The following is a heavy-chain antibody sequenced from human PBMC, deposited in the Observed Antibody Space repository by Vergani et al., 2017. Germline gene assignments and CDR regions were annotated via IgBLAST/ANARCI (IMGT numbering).Heavy chain of an antibody. J-gene: IGHJ3*02. V-gene: IGHV3-23*01. D-gene: IGHD6-19*01. CDR1: GFTFIMHA. Sequence: EVQLLESGGDLVQPGGSLRLSCAASGFTFIMHAMSWVRQAPGKGLEWVSTLSASDRRTHYADSVKGRFTISRDNSKNTLFLHMNSLRPEDTAVYYCAKVGRSEVAGTFGAFDIWGPGTMVTVSS. CDR3: AKVGRSEVAGTFGAFDI. CDR2: LSASDRRT.